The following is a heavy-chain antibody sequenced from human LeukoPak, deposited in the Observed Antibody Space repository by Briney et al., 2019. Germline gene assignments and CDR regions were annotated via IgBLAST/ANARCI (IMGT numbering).Heavy chain of an antibody. J-gene: IGHJ4*02. CDR2: IKSKTDGGTT. CDR1: GFTFSNAW. Sequence: GGSLRLSCAASGFTFSNAWMSWVRQAPGKGLEWVGRIKSKTDGGTTDYAAPVKGRFTISRDDSKTTLYLQMNSLKTEDTAVYYCTTKISRAAASALGYWGQGTLVTVSS. D-gene: IGHD6-13*01. V-gene: IGHV3-15*01. CDR3: TTKISRAAASALGY.